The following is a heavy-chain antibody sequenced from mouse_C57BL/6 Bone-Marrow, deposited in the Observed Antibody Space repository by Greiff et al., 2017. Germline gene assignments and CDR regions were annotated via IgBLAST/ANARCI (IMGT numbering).Heavy chain of an antibody. CDR1: GFSLSTSGMG. V-gene: IGHV8-12*01. CDR3: ARRELVFDY. CDR2: IYWDDDK. J-gene: IGHJ2*01. Sequence: QVTLKECGPGILQSSQTLSLTCSFSGFSLSTSGMGVSWIRQPSGKGLEWLAHIYWDDDKRYNPSLKSRLTISKGTSRNQVFLKITSVDTADTATYYCARRELVFDYWGQGTTLTVSS. D-gene: IGHD4-1*01.